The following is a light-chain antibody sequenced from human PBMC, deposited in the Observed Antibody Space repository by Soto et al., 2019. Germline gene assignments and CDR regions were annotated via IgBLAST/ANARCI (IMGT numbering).Light chain of an antibody. CDR1: ETVGSN. CDR3: QQPSVWPPLN. J-gene: IGKJ4*01. Sequence: VLTQSPDTLSLSPGERATLSCRATETVGSNLAWFQQKPGQTPRLLIYDASTRVTGIPARFRGSGYGRDFTLTISSLEPEDFAVYYCQQPSVWPPLNFGGGTQVEIK. V-gene: IGKV3-11*02. CDR2: DAS.